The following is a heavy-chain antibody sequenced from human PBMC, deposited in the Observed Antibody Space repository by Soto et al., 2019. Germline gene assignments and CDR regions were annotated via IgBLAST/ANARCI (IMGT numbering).Heavy chain of an antibody. Sequence: QVPLVQSGPEVKKPGASVKVSCKASGYSCSDYGVTWVRQSPGQGLQGRGWISAYNDDRKYAQNFQDRSTMTTDTSPSTAYVALRSLRSDDTAVYFCGRARSAAMVTSDYWGQGTLVTVSS. D-gene: IGHD5-18*01. J-gene: IGHJ4*02. CDR2: ISAYNDDR. CDR3: GRARSAAMVTSDY. V-gene: IGHV1-18*01. CDR1: GYSCSDYG.